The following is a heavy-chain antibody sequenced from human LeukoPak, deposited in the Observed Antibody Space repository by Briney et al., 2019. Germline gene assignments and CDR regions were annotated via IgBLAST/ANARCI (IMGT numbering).Heavy chain of an antibody. CDR1: GYFFTGHP. CDR3: ARTAIAAAGDHFDY. D-gene: IGHD6-13*01. Sequence: GASVKVSCKASGYFFTGHPIHWVRQAPGHGLEWMGWVNPNSGGTNYAQKFQGRVTMTRDTSISTAYMELSRLRSDDTAVYYCARTAIAAAGDHFDYWGQGTLVTVSS. J-gene: IGHJ4*02. V-gene: IGHV1-2*02. CDR2: VNPNSGGT.